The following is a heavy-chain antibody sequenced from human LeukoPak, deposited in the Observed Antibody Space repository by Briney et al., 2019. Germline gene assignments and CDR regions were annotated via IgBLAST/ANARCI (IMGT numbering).Heavy chain of an antibody. CDR3: ARELRVVAATDY. CDR1: GFTLSSWE. CDR2: ISSSGSTL. J-gene: IGHJ4*02. D-gene: IGHD2-15*01. Sequence: GGSLRLSCAASGFTLSSWEMNWVRQAPGKGLEWVSYISSSGSTLYYADSVKDRFTISRDNAKNSLYLQTNSLRAEDTAVYYCARELRVVAATDYWGQGTLVTVSS. V-gene: IGHV3-48*03.